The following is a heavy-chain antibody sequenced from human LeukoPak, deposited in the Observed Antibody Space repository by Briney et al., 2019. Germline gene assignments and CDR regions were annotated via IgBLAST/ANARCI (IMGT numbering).Heavy chain of an antibody. Sequence: PGGSLRLSCAASGFTFGSCAMSWVRQAPAKGLAWVSTIGSGGSIYYAESVKGRFTISRDNSKNTLYLQMNSLRAEDTAVYYCAKRLAAPAAPWDDCWGQGTLVTVSS. D-gene: IGHD6-25*01. CDR2: IGSGGSI. CDR1: GFTFGSCA. CDR3: AKRLAAPAAPWDDC. V-gene: IGHV3-23*01. J-gene: IGHJ4*02.